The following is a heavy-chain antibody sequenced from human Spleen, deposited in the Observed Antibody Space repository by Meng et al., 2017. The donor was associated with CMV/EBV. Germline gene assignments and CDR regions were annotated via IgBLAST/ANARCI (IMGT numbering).Heavy chain of an antibody. CDR1: GFTFSGYA. CDR3: ARAVAGDY. D-gene: IGHD3-10*01. J-gene: IGHJ4*02. Sequence: GESLKISCAASGFTFSGYAMSWVRQAPGKGLEWVSAISGSGDRTYYADSVKGRFTFSRDNSKNTLYLQMNSLRAEDTAVYYCARAVAGDYWGQGTLVTVSS. CDR2: ISGSGDRT. V-gene: IGHV3-23*01.